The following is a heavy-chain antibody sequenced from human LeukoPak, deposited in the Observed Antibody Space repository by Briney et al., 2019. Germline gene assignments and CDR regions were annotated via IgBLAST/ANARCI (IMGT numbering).Heavy chain of an antibody. V-gene: IGHV4-38-2*02. CDR3: ARGMTGGSSLGKYYYYYMDV. CDR1: GYSISSGYY. Sequence: PSETLSLTCTVSGYSISSGYYWGWIRQPPGKGLAWIGSIYYSGSTYYNPSLKSRVTISVHTSKNQFSLRLSSVTAADTAVYYCARGMTGGSSLGKYYYYYMDVWGKGTTVTVSS. D-gene: IGHD6-6*01. J-gene: IGHJ6*03. CDR2: IYYSGST.